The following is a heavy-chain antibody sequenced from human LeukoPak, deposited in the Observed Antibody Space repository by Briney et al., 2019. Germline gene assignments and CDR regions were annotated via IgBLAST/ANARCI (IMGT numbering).Heavy chain of an antibody. CDR3: ARGAVAGSIDY. CDR2: IYYSGST. V-gene: IGHV4-31*03. J-gene: IGHJ4*02. CDR1: GGSISSDGYY. Sequence: PSETLSLTCTVSGGSISSDGYYWSWIRQHPGKGLEWIGYIYYSGSTYYNPSLKSRVTISVDTSKNQFSLKLSSVTAADTAVYYCARGAVAGSIDYWGQGTLVTVSS. D-gene: IGHD6-19*01.